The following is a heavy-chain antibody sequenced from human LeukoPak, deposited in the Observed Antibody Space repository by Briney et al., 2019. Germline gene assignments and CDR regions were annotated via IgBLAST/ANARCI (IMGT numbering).Heavy chain of an antibody. Sequence: GGSLRLSCAASGFTFSNYWMSWVRQAPGKGLEWVANIKEDGSEKYYVDSVKGRFTISRDNAKNSLYLQMNSLRAEDTAVYYCARGLRSVDYWGQGTLVTVSS. D-gene: IGHD2-21*01. V-gene: IGHV3-7*01. CDR2: IKEDGSEK. CDR1: GFTFSNYW. J-gene: IGHJ4*02. CDR3: ARGLRSVDY.